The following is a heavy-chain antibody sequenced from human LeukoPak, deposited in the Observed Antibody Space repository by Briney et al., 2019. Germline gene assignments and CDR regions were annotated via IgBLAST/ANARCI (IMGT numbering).Heavy chain of an antibody. V-gene: IGHV3-49*03. CDR3: TRDPPTMF. Sequence: GGSLRLSCTGSGFTFGDYTITWIRQAPGKGLEWVGFIRNKADGGTPEYAASVQGRFTISRDDSKSIAYLQMDSLKTDDTAVYFCTRDPPTMFWGQGTLVSVSS. CDR1: GFTFGDYT. CDR2: IRNKADGGTP. J-gene: IGHJ4*02. D-gene: IGHD3-10*02.